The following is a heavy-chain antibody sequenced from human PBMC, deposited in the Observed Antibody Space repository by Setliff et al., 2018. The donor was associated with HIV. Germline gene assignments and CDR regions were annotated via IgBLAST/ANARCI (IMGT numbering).Heavy chain of an antibody. CDR1: GGSISSSSYY. V-gene: IGHV4-39*01. Sequence: SETLSLTCTVSGGSISSSSYYWGWIRHSPGKGLEWIGSVYYSGNTYNNPSLKSRVTISVDTSKNQFSLKLSSVTAADTAAYYCARLSSGYKNWYFDLWGRGTLVTVSS. D-gene: IGHD3-22*01. J-gene: IGHJ2*01. CDR3: ARLSSGYKNWYFDL. CDR2: VYYSGNT.